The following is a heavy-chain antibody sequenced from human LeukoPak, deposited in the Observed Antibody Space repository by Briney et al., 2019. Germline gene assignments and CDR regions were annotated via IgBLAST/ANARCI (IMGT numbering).Heavy chain of an antibody. Sequence: SETLSLTCTVSGGSISSSTYYWGWIRQPPGKGLEWIGNIYYSGSTNYNPSLKSRVTISVDTSKNQFSLKLSSVTAADTAVYYCARTHYDSSGYYSYYFDYWGQGTLVTVSS. J-gene: IGHJ4*02. CDR2: IYYSGST. V-gene: IGHV4-61*05. CDR3: ARTHYDSSGYYSYYFDY. D-gene: IGHD3-22*01. CDR1: GGSISSSTYY.